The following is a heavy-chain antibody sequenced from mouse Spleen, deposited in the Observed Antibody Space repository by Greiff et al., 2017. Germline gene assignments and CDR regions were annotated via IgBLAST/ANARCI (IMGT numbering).Heavy chain of an antibody. D-gene: IGHD1-1*01. CDR1: GYTFTSYW. Sequence: VQLQQSGAELAKPGASVKMSCKASGYTFTSYWMHWVKQRPGQGLEWIGYINPSTGYTEYNQKFKDKATLTADKSSSTAYMQLSSLTSEDSAVYYCARRRDTTVPYAMDYWGQGTSVTVSS. V-gene: IGHV1-7*01. CDR3: ARRRDTTVPYAMDY. J-gene: IGHJ4*01. CDR2: INPSTGYT.